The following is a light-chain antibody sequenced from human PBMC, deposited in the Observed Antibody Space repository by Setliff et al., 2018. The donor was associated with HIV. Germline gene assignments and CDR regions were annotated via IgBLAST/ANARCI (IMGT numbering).Light chain of an antibody. Sequence: QSALAQPASVSGSPGQSITISCSGTSGDVGGYNYVPWYQQHPGKAPKLMIYDVSKRPSGVSTRFSGSKSGNTASLTISGLQAEDEADYFCNSYTSSSTLYVFGTGTKVTVL. J-gene: IGLJ1*01. V-gene: IGLV2-14*01. CDR1: SGDVGGYNY. CDR3: NSYTSSSTLYV. CDR2: DVS.